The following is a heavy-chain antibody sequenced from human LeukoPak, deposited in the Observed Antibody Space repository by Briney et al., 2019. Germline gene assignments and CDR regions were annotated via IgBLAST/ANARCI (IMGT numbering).Heavy chain of an antibody. V-gene: IGHV3-23*01. D-gene: IGHD3-10*01. J-gene: IGHJ3*02. CDR1: GFTFSSYA. CDR2: ISGSGGST. CDR3: ADLYYYGSGKSAFDI. Sequence: GGSLRLSCAASGFTFSSYAMSWVRQAPGKGLEWVSVISGSGGSTYYADSVKGRFTISRDNSKNTLYLQMNSLRDEDTAVYYCADLYYYGSGKSAFDIWGQGTMVTVSS.